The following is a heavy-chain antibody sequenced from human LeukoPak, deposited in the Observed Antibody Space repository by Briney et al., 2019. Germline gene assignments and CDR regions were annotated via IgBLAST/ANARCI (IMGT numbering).Heavy chain of an antibody. CDR2: ISAYNGNT. J-gene: IGHJ6*03. CDR3: TRERGTVMVISRHYHHYLDV. V-gene: IGHV1-18*01. D-gene: IGHD5-18*01. CDR1: GYTFTSYG. Sequence: ASVKVSCKASGYTFTSYGISWVRQGPGQGLEWMGWISAYNGNTNYAQKLQGRVTMTTDTSTSTPYTERRSLRCDGTAVYYCTRERGTVMVISRHYHHYLDVRGKGTTVTVSS.